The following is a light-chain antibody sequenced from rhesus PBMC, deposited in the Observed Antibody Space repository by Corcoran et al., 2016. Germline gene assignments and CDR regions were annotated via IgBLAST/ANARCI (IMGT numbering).Light chain of an antibody. CDR1: QSVSSN. J-gene: IGKJ4*01. V-gene: IGKV3-42*03. CDR2: GAA. Sequence: ELVMTQSPATLSLSPGERATLSCRASQSVSSNLAWYQQKPGEAPSLLIDGAASRASGIPDRVSGRGSTTDFTRTISSLEPEDFAVYYCQQYTDWPLTFGGGTKVEIK. CDR3: QQYTDWPLT.